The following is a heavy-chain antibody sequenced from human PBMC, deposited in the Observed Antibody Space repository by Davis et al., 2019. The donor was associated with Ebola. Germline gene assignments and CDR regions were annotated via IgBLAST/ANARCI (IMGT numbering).Heavy chain of an antibody. V-gene: IGHV1-69*04. CDR1: GGTFSSYA. D-gene: IGHD5-12*01. CDR3: ARDSYSGYVNY. Sequence: SVKVSCKASGGTFSSYAISWVRQAPGQGLEWMGRIIPILGIANYAQKFQGRVTITADESTSTAYMELSSLRSEDTAVYYCARDSYSGYVNYWGQGTLVTVSS. J-gene: IGHJ4*02. CDR2: IIPILGIA.